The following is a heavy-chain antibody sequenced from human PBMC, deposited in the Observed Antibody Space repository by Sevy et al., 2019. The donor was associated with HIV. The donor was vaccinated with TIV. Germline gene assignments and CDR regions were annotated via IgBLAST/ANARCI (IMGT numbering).Heavy chain of an antibody. CDR3: ARPYGSGSWEAFDF. V-gene: IGHV3-21*01. Sequence: GESLKISCAASGFTFNTYTMNWVRQAPGEGLEWVSSISSSGNYIYYADSVKGRFTISRDNAMNSLFLQMNNLRAEDTAVYYCARPYGSGSWEAFDFWGQGTMVTVSS. CDR1: GFTFNTYT. CDR2: ISSSGNYI. J-gene: IGHJ3*01. D-gene: IGHD3-10*01.